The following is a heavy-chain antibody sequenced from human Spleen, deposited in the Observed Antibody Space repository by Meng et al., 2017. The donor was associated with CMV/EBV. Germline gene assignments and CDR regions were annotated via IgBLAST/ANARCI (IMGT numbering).Heavy chain of an antibody. CDR2: IIPILNIT. CDR3: ARVINVGNYYPDS. V-gene: IGHV1-69*02. D-gene: IGHD1-7*01. Sequence: KASGGTFSDYTFSGVRQAPGQGLKWMGRIIPILNITNYIQEFQGRLTITADKSTRTAYMELHSLRSEDTAMYYCARVINVGNYYPDSWGQGTLVTVSS. CDR1: GGTFSDYT. J-gene: IGHJ4*02.